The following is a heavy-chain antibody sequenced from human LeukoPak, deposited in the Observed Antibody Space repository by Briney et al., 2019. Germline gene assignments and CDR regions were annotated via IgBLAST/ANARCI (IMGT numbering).Heavy chain of an antibody. CDR3: ARGPPNWGYDY. CDR1: GYTFTSYD. J-gene: IGHJ4*02. Sequence: ASVKVSCKASGYTFTSYDLNWVRQATGQRPEWMGWMSPNSGDTGYAQKFQDRVTMTRNTSISTAYMELSSLRSDDTAVYYCARGPPNWGYDYWGPGTLVTVSS. D-gene: IGHD7-27*01. V-gene: IGHV1-8*01. CDR2: MSPNSGDT.